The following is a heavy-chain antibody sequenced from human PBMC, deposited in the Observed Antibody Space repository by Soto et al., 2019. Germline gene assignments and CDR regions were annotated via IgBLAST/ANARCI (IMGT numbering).Heavy chain of an antibody. Sequence: SETLSLTCTVSGGSISSSSYYWGWIRQPPGKGLEWIGSIYYSGSTYYNPSLKRRVTISVDTSKNQFSLKLSSVTAADTAVYYCARQDAGIAAAGNWFDPWGQGTLVTVSS. CDR3: ARQDAGIAAAGNWFDP. D-gene: IGHD6-13*01. J-gene: IGHJ5*02. CDR1: GGSISSSSYY. CDR2: IYYSGST. V-gene: IGHV4-39*01.